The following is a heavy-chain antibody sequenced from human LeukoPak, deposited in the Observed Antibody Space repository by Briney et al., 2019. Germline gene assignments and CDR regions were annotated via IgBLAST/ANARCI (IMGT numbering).Heavy chain of an antibody. V-gene: IGHV3-30*18. Sequence: GRSLRLSCAASGFTFSSYGMHWVRQAPGKGLEWVAVISYDGSNKYYADSVKGRFTISRDNSKNTLYLQMNSLRAEDTAVYYCAKDRQWELLRDYYYGMDVWGQGTTVTVS. CDR3: AKDRQWELLRDYYYGMDV. D-gene: IGHD1-26*01. CDR2: ISYDGSNK. J-gene: IGHJ6*02. CDR1: GFTFSSYG.